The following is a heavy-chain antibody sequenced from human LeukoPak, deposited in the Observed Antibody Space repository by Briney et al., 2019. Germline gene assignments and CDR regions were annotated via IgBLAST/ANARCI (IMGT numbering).Heavy chain of an antibody. CDR3: ARSKSGGYSRYFDY. D-gene: IGHD3-22*01. V-gene: IGHV1-69*05. Sequence: SVKVSCKASGGTFSSYAISWVRRAPGQGLVWMGGIIPIFGTANYAQKFQGRVTITTDESTSTAYMELSSLRSEDTAVYYCARSKSGGYSRYFDYWGQGTLVTVSS. CDR2: IIPIFGTA. J-gene: IGHJ4*02. CDR1: GGTFSSYA.